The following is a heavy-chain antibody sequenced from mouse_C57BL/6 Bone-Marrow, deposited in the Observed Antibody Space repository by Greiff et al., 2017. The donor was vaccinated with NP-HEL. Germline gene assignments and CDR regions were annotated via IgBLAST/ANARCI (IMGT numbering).Heavy chain of an antibody. V-gene: IGHV5-9*01. Sequence: EVKLMESGGGLVKPGGSLKLSCAASGFTFSSYTMSWVRQTPEKRLEWVATISGGGGNTYYPDSVKGRFTISRDNAKNTLYLQMSSLRSEDTALYYCARLYYDYDDWYFDVWGTGTTVTVSS. CDR2: ISGGGGNT. J-gene: IGHJ1*03. D-gene: IGHD2-4*01. CDR3: ARLYYDYDDWYFDV. CDR1: GFTFSSYT.